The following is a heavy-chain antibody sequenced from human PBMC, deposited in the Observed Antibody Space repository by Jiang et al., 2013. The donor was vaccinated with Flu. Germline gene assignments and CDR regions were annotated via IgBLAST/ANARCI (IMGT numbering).Heavy chain of an antibody. V-gene: IGHV4-34*01. CDR3: ARHWDIVEAPPASVWFDS. Sequence: GGSFSGPYWSWIRQSPGRGLELIGEINHSGNTHYNPSLKSRVTISIDTSKHQFSLKLSSVTAADTAVYFCARHWDIVEAPPASVWFDSWGQGTPVTVSS. D-gene: IGHD2-2*01. CDR2: INHSGNT. CDR1: GGSFSGPY. J-gene: IGHJ5*01.